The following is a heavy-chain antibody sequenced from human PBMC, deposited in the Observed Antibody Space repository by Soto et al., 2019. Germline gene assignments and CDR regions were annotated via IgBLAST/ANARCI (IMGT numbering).Heavy chain of an antibody. CDR2: IKSKTDGGTT. Sequence: GGSLRLSCAASGFTFSNAWMSWVRQAPGKGLEWVGRIKSKTDGGTTDYAAPVKGRFTIARDDSKNTLYLQMNSLKTEDTAVYYCTTSTHYEDSSGYQNLEYFQHWGQGTLVTFAS. CDR3: TTSTHYEDSSGYQNLEYFQH. CDR1: GFTFSNAW. J-gene: IGHJ1*01. V-gene: IGHV3-15*01. D-gene: IGHD3-22*01.